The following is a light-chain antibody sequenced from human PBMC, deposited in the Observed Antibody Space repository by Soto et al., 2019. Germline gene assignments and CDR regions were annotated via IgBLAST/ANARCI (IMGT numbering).Light chain of an antibody. Sequence: TQYPISLPVTPGEPASITCRASQSISSYLNWYQQKPGKAPKLLIYAASSLQSGVPSRFSGSGSGTDFTLTISSLQPEDFATYYCQQSYSTPWTFGQGTKVDI. CDR2: AAS. CDR1: QSISSY. CDR3: QQSYSTPWT. J-gene: IGKJ1*01. V-gene: IGKV1-39*01.